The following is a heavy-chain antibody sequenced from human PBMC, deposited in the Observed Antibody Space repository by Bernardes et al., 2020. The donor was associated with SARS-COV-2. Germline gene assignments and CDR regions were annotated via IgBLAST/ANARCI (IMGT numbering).Heavy chain of an antibody. CDR3: AKEGYSDEKMYYFDD. D-gene: IGHD5-18*01. CDR2: ISGSGGST. J-gene: IGHJ4*02. V-gene: IGHV3-23*01. CDR1: GFTFSSYA. Sequence: GGSLRLSCAASGFTFSSYAMSWVRQAPGKGLEWVSAISGSGGSTYYAASVKGRFTISRDNSKNTLYLQMNSLRADDTSVYYCAKEGYSDEKMYYFDDWGQGTLVTVAS.